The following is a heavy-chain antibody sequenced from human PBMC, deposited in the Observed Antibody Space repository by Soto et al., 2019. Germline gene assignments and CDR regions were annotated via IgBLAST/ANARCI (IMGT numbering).Heavy chain of an antibody. V-gene: IGHV4-39*01. Sequence: TSETLSLTCTVSGGSISSSSYYWGWIRQPPGKGLEWIGSIYYSGSTYYNPSLKSRVTISVDTSKNQFSLKLSSVTAADTAVYYCARLEYYDFWSGLNWFDPWGQGTLVTVSS. CDR2: IYYSGST. CDR3: ARLEYYDFWSGLNWFDP. J-gene: IGHJ5*02. D-gene: IGHD3-3*01. CDR1: GGSISSSSYY.